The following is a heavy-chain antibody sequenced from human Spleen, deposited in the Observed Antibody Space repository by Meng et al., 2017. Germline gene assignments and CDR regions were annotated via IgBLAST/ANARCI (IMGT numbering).Heavy chain of an antibody. CDR2: IYHSGST. Sequence: QVHLQESGPGLVKPSGTLSLTFAVSGGSISSSNWWSWVRQSPGKGLEWIGEIYHSGSTNYNPSFKSRVTISLDKSKNQFSLKLSSVTAADTAVYYCARGLRYSNYGWFDPWGQGTLVTVSS. V-gene: IGHV4-4*02. D-gene: IGHD4-11*01. CDR3: ARGLRYSNYGWFDP. CDR1: GGSISSSNW. J-gene: IGHJ5*02.